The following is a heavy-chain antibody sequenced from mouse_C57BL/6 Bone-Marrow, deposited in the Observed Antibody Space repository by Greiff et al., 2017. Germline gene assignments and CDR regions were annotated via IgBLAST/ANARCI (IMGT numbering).Heavy chain of an antibody. CDR2: INPNNGGT. Sequence: EVKLMESGPELVKPGASVKMSCKASGYTFTDYNMHWVKQSHGKSLEWIGYINPNNGGTSYNQKFKGKATLTVNKSSSTASMELRSLTSEDSAVYYCARGGLRGLFDYWGQGTTLTVSS. J-gene: IGHJ2*01. D-gene: IGHD1-1*01. CDR1: GYTFTDYN. V-gene: IGHV1-22*01. CDR3: ARGGLRGLFDY.